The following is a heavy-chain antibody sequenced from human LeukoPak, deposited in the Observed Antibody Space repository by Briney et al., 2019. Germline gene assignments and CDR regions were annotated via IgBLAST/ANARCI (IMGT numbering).Heavy chain of an antibody. CDR2: INPSGGST. Sequence: ASVKVSCKASGYTFTSYYMHWVRQAPGQGLEWMGIINPSGGSTSFAQKFQGRVTMTRDTSTSTVYMELSSLRSEDTAVYYCAREASPGWELIYWGQGTLVTVSS. CDR1: GYTFTSYY. CDR3: AREASPGWELIY. J-gene: IGHJ4*02. V-gene: IGHV1-46*01. D-gene: IGHD1-26*01.